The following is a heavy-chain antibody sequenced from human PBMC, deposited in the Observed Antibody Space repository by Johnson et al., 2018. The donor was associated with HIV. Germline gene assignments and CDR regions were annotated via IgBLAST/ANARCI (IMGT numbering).Heavy chain of an antibody. Sequence: QVQLVESGGGVVQPGGSLRLSCAASGFTFSNYGIHWVRQAPGRGLEWVTFMPYDGTNKYYADSVKGRFTSARDNSKNMWYLQMNNLRVEEKAVYYCAKDVGNYWPDAFDIWGQGAVVNVSS. V-gene: IGHV3-30*02. J-gene: IGHJ3*02. CDR3: AKDVGNYWPDAFDI. CDR1: GFTFSNYG. D-gene: IGHD3-3*01. CDR2: MPYDGTNK.